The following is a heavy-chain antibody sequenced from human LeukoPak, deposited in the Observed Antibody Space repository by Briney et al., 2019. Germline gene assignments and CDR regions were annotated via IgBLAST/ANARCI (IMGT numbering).Heavy chain of an antibody. J-gene: IGHJ6*02. D-gene: IGHD3-10*01. CDR2: INPNSGGT. V-gene: IGHV1-2*02. CDR1: GYTFTGYY. CDR3: ASRVLLWFGELYYYYYGMDV. Sequence: ASVKVSCTASGYTFTGYYMHWVRQAPGQGLEWMGWINPNSGGTNYAQKFQGRVTMTRDTSISTAYMELSRLRSDDMAVYYCASRVLLWFGELYYYYYGMDVWGQGTTVTVSS.